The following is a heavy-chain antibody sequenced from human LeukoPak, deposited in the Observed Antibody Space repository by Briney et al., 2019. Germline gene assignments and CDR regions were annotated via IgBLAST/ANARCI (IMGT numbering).Heavy chain of an antibody. D-gene: IGHD3-10*01. Sequence: SETVSLTCTVSGGSISSYYWSWIRQPAGKGLEWIGRIYTSGSTNYNPSLKSRVTMSVDTSKNQFSLKLSSVTAADTAVYYCARGGAMVRGVMDNLYYYYYMDVWGKGTTVTISS. CDR1: GGSISSYY. V-gene: IGHV4-4*07. CDR2: IYTSGST. J-gene: IGHJ6*03. CDR3: ARGGAMVRGVMDNLYYYYYMDV.